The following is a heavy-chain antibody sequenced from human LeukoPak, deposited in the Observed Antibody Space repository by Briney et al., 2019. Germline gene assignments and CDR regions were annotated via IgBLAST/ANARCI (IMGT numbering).Heavy chain of an antibody. Sequence: GRSLRLSCGTSGHTFSSYGMHWGRQARGKGVEWGAVISYDVSNKYYADSVKGRFTISRDNSKNTLYLQMNSLRAEDTAVYYCAKSEDWDYYYMDVWGKGTTVTVSS. CDR1: GHTFSSYG. CDR3: AKSEDWDYYYMDV. J-gene: IGHJ6*03. D-gene: IGHD3-9*01. V-gene: IGHV3-30*18. CDR2: ISYDVSNK.